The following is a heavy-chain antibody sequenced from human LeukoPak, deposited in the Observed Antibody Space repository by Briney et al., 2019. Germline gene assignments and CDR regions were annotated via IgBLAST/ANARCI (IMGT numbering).Heavy chain of an antibody. CDR3: ARETMVRGVTEQGYDY. CDR1: GYTFTSYY. Sequence: ASVKVSCKASGYTFTSYYMHWVRQAPGQGLEWMGIINPSGGSTSYAQKFQGRATMTRDTSTSTVYMELSSLRSEDTAVYYCARETMVRGVTEQGYDYWGQGTLVTVSS. D-gene: IGHD3-10*01. CDR2: INPSGGST. V-gene: IGHV1-46*01. J-gene: IGHJ4*02.